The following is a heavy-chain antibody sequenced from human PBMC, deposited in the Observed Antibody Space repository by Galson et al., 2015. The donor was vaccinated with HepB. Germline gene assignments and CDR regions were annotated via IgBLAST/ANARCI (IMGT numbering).Heavy chain of an antibody. CDR1: GSTFSDYY. CDR2: INPSSGGA. Sequence: SVKVSCKASGSTFSDYYMHWVRQAPGQGLEWMGRINPSSGGANFAQKFRGRVSLTRDSSITTVYMELSRLRSDDTAVYYCARDRSSSDWFPHLGFDPWGQGTLVTVSS. D-gene: IGHD6-19*01. CDR3: ARDRSSSDWFPHLGFDP. J-gene: IGHJ5*02. V-gene: IGHV1-2*06.